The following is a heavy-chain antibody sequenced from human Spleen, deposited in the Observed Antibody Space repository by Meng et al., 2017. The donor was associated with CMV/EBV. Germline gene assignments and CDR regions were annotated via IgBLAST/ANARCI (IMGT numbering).Heavy chain of an antibody. CDR1: GFTFSNAW. V-gene: IGHV3-15*01. Sequence: GGSLRLSCAASGFTFSNAWMSWVRQAPGKGLEWVGRIKSKTDGGTTDYAAPVKGRFTISRDDSKSTLYLQMNSLKTEDTAVYYCTTEGTGWYDFDYWGQGTLVTVSS. CDR3: TTEGTGWYDFDY. J-gene: IGHJ4*02. D-gene: IGHD6-19*01. CDR2: IKSKTDGGTT.